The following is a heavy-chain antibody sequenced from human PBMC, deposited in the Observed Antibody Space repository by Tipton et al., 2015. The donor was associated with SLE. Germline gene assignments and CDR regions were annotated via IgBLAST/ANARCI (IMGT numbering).Heavy chain of an antibody. CDR1: GDSFSRSNYY. CDR2: IIYSGNT. D-gene: IGHD1-1*01. J-gene: IGHJ4*02. CDR3: ARTTAGFDF. Sequence: TLSLTCTVSGDSFSRSNYYWAWIRQPPGKGLEWIASIIYSGNTYYNPSLKSRVTISVDTSKNQFSLNLSSVTAADTALYYCARTTAGFDFWGQGMLVTVSS. V-gene: IGHV4-39*07.